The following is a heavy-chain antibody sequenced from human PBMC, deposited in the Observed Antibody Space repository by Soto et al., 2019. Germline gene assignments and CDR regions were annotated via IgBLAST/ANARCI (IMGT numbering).Heavy chain of an antibody. Sequence: SETLSLTCAVYGGSFNDYYWTWIRQPPGKRPEWIGEIHPSGSTSSNPSLKSRVTISIDTSKNQFSLKLSSVTAADTAVYYCARGMDRAKTAYWGQGTLVIVSS. CDR2: IHPSGST. CDR3: ARGMDRAKTAY. V-gene: IGHV4-34*01. D-gene: IGHD5-18*01. J-gene: IGHJ4*02. CDR1: GGSFNDYY.